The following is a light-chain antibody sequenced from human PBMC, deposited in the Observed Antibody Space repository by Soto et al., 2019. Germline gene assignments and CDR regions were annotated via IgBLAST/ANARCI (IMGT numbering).Light chain of an antibody. J-gene: IGLJ2*01. CDR2: GDN. V-gene: IGLV6-57*01. Sequence: NFLLTQPHSLSESPGKTVTISCTRSSGSIASNYVQWYQQRPGSSPTTVIYGDNQRPSGVPDRFSGSIDSSSNSASLTISGLKTEDEADYYCQSYATSSVVFGGGTKLTVL. CDR1: SGSIASNY. CDR3: QSYATSSVV.